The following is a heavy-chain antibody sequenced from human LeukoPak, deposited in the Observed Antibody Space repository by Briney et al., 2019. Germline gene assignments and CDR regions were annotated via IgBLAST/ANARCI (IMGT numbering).Heavy chain of an antibody. V-gene: IGHV3-23*01. D-gene: IGHD4-17*01. CDR2: ISGSGGST. Sequence: GGSLRLSCAASVFTFSSYAMSWVRQAPGKGLEWVSGISGSGGSTYYADSVKGRFTISRDNSKNTLYLQMNSLRADDTAVYYCAKSYGDYLGYFDSWGQGTLVTVSS. CDR1: VFTFSSYA. J-gene: IGHJ4*02. CDR3: AKSYGDYLGYFDS.